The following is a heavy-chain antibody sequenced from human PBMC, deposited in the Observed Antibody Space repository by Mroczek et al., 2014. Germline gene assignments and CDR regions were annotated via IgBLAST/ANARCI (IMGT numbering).Heavy chain of an antibody. CDR3: AKGALGYGGTLDY. CDR2: ISYDGSNK. D-gene: IGHD4-23*01. CDR1: GFTFSSYG. V-gene: IGHV3-30*18. J-gene: IGHJ4*02. Sequence: QVQLVQSGGGVVQPGRSLRLSCAASGFTFSSYGMHWVRQAPGKGLEWVAVISYDGSNKYYADSVKGRFTISRDNSKNTLYLQMNSLRAEDTAVYYCAKGALGYGGTLDYVGQGTLVTVSS.